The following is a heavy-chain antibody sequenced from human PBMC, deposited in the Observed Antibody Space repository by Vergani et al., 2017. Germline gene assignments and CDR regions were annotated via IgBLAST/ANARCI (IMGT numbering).Heavy chain of an antibody. D-gene: IGHD3-3*01. Sequence: QLQLQESGPGLVKPSETLSLTCTVSGGSISSSSYYWGWIRQPPGKGLEWIGSIYHSGSTYYNPSLKSRVTISVDTSKNQFSLKLSSVTAADTAVYYCARLFYDFWSVNYYYYMDVWGKGTTVTVSS. J-gene: IGHJ6*03. CDR2: IYHSGST. CDR3: ARLFYDFWSVNYYYYMDV. V-gene: IGHV4-39*07. CDR1: GGSISSSSYY.